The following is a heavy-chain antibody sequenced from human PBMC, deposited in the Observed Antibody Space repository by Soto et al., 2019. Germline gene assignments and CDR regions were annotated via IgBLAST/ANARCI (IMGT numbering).Heavy chain of an antibody. CDR1: GFTFSSYW. CDR3: ARDGFSELWSYYYYYGMDV. CDR2: INSDGSST. Sequence: GGSLRLSCAASGFTFSSYWMHWVRQAPGKGLVWVSRINSDGSSTSYADSVKGRFTISRDNAKNTLYLQMNSLRAEDTAVYYCARDGFSELWSYYYYYGMDVWGQGTTVTVSS. D-gene: IGHD5-18*01. V-gene: IGHV3-74*01. J-gene: IGHJ6*02.